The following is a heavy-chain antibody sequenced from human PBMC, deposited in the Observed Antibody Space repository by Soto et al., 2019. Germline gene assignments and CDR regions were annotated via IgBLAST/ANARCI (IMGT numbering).Heavy chain of an antibody. CDR1: GYAFTTYG. Sequence: QVHLVQSGAEVKKPGASVKVSCKGSGYAFTTYGITWVRQAPGQGLEWMGWISAHNGNTNYAQKHQGRVTVTRDTSTSTAYMELSRLRSDDTAVYYCAGGRYGDYWGQGALVTVSS. J-gene: IGHJ4*02. CDR2: ISAHNGNT. D-gene: IGHD1-1*01. V-gene: IGHV1-18*01. CDR3: AGGRYGDY.